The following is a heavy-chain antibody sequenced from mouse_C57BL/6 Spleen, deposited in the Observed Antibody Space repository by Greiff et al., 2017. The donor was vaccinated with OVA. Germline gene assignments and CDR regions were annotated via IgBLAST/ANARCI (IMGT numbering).Heavy chain of an antibody. D-gene: IGHD1-1*01. CDR3: ARFSHYYGSSYRYFDV. Sequence: QVQLQQPGAELVMPGASVKLSCKASGYTFTSYWMHWVKQRPGQGLEWIGEIDPSDSYTNYNQKFQGKSTLTVDKSSSTAYMQLSSLTSEDSAVYYCARFSHYYGSSYRYFDVWGTGTTVTVSS. J-gene: IGHJ1*03. CDR1: GYTFTSYW. CDR2: IDPSDSYT. V-gene: IGHV1-69*01.